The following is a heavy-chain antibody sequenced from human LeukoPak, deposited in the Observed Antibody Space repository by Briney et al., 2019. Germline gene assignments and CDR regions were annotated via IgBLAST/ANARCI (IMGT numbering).Heavy chain of an antibody. J-gene: IGHJ4*02. CDR1: GFTFSRYW. V-gene: IGHV3-7*04. CDR3: ARAMSTFGGVRNYFDS. Sequence: GGSLRLSCAASGFTFSRYWMTWVRQAPGKGLEWVGIIKQDGSETYYVDSVNGRFRISRDNAKSSLDLEMNSLRAEDTAVYYCARAMSTFGGVRNYFDSWGQGTLVTVSS. D-gene: IGHD3-16*01. CDR2: IKQDGSET.